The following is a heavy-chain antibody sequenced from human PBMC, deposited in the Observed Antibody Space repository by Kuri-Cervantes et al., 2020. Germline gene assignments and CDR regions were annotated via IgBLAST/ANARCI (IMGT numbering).Heavy chain of an antibody. D-gene: IGHD3-3*01. J-gene: IGHJ4*02. CDR3: AKFTPYYDFWSTTGYFDY. V-gene: IGHV3-9*01. CDR2: ISWNSGSI. CDR1: GFTFDDYA. Sequence: GGSLRLSCAASGFTFDDYAMHWVRQAPGKGLEWVSGISWNSGSIGYADSVKGRFTISRDNAKNSLYLQMNSLRAEDTALYYCAKFTPYYDFWSTTGYFDYWGQGTLVTVSS.